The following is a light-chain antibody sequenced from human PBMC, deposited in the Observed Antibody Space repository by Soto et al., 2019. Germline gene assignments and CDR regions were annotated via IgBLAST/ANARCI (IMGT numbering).Light chain of an antibody. CDR2: GAS. J-gene: IGKJ4*01. CDR1: QSVSSN. CDR3: QQYNNWPGRT. Sequence: EIVMTQSPGTLSVSPGERATLSCRASQSVSSNLAWYQQKPGQAPRLLIYGASTRATGIPARFSGSGSGTEFTLTISSLQSEDFAVYYCQQYNNWPGRTFGGGTKVEIK. V-gene: IGKV3-15*01.